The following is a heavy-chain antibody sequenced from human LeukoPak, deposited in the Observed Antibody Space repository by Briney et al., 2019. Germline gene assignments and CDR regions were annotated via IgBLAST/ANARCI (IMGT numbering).Heavy chain of an antibody. J-gene: IGHJ4*02. D-gene: IGHD6-19*01. CDR1: GDSFSSNSAA. Sequence: SQTLSLTCAISGDSFSSNSAAWNWLRQSPSRGLEWLGRTYYRSKWYNDYAVSVKSRITINPDTSKNQFSLQLNSVTPEDTAVYYCAREPKSSGWSFDYWGQGTLVTVSS. V-gene: IGHV6-1*01. CDR3: AREPKSSGWSFDY. CDR2: TYYRSKWYN.